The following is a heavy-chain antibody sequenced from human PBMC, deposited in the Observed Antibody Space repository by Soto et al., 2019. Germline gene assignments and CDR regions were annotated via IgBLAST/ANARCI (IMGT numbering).Heavy chain of an antibody. J-gene: IGHJ6*02. D-gene: IGHD6-13*01. CDR3: ATDTSPLAAAGPSSGMEV. Sequence: ASVKVSCKVSGYTLTELSMHWVRQAPGKRLEWMGGFDPEDGETIYAQKFQGRVTMTEDTSTDTAYMELSSLRSEDTAVYYCATDTSPLAAAGPSSGMEVWGQGTTVTVSS. CDR1: GYTLTELS. V-gene: IGHV1-24*01. CDR2: FDPEDGET.